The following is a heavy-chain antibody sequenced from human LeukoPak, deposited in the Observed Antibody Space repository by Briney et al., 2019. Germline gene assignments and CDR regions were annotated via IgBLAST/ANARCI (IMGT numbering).Heavy chain of an antibody. J-gene: IGHJ4*02. CDR1: GGTFSSYA. D-gene: IGHD6-19*01. CDR3: ASSRSSGRYYFDY. V-gene: IGHV1-69*13. Sequence: SVKVSCKASGGTFSSYAISWVRQAPGQGLEWMGGIIPIFGTANYAQKFQGRVTITADGSTSTAYMELSSLRSEDTAVYYCASSRSSGRYYFDYWGQGTLVTVSS. CDR2: IIPIFGTA.